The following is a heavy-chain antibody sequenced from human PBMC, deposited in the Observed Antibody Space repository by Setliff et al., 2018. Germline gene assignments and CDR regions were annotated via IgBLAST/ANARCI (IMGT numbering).Heavy chain of an antibody. V-gene: IGHV3-7*03. CDR3: ARAAAPAGGRVYYDL. D-gene: IGHD6-13*01. CDR2: IRHDGGDI. Sequence: GESLTISCAASGFIFGSDYMGWIRQTPGKGLEWVANIRHDGGDINYVDSVKGRFTISRDNAENSLYLQMDILRVEDTAIYYCARAAAPAGGRVYYDLWGQGTLVTVSS. J-gene: IGHJ4*02. CDR1: GFIFGSDY.